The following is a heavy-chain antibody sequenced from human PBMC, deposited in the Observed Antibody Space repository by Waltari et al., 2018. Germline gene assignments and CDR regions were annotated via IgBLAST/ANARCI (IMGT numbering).Heavy chain of an antibody. Sequence: EVQLVESGGGLIQPGGSLRLSCAASGFTFTTYAMSWVRQATGKGLEWVSSLYSGGNTDYADSVTGRFTISRDNSKNTLYLQMNSLRAEDTAVYYCARESRSSSSYYYYGMDVWGQGTTVTVSS. CDR3: ARESRSSSSYYYYGMDV. V-gene: IGHV3-53*01. CDR2: LYSGGNT. D-gene: IGHD6-6*01. CDR1: GFTFTTYA. J-gene: IGHJ6*02.